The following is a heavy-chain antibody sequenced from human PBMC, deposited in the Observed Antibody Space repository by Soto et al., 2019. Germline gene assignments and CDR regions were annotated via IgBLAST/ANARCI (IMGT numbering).Heavy chain of an antibody. V-gene: IGHV3-7*04. CDR1: GFTFTSHW. J-gene: IGHJ3*02. Sequence: EVQLVESGGGLVQPGGSLRLSCAASGFTFTSHWMTWVRQAPGKGLEWVANIKKDGSETHYVYSVQGRFTISRDNAKNEVYLQMNSRRAEDTAMFYCVRHSGYCSPVGCQGDAYDIWGQGTMVTGSS. CDR3: VRHSGYCSPVGCQGDAYDI. CDR2: IKKDGSET. D-gene: IGHD2-15*01.